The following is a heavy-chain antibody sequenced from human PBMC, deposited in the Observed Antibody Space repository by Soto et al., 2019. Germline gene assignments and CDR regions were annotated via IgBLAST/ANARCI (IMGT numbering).Heavy chain of an antibody. V-gene: IGHV1-69*01. D-gene: IGHD3-3*01. CDR3: ARALTIFGVVMPLSGMDV. J-gene: IGHJ6*04. Sequence: QVQLVQSGAEVKKPGSSVKVSCKASGGTFSSYAISWVRQAPGQGLEWMGGIIPIFGTANYAQKFQGRVTITADESTSTAYMELSSLRAEDTAVYYCARALTIFGVVMPLSGMDVWGKGTTVTVSS. CDR2: IIPIFGTA. CDR1: GGTFSSYA.